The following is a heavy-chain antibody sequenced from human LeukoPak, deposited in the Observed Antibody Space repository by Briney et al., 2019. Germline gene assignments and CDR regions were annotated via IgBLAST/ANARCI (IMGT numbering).Heavy chain of an antibody. V-gene: IGHV3-11*04. J-gene: IGHJ4*02. Sequence: GGSLRLSCAASGFTFSDYYMSWIRQAPGKGLEWVSYISSSGSTIYYADSVKGRFTISRDNAKNSLYLQMNSLRAEDTGLYYCARSRGSWPDYFDYWGQGTLVTVTS. CDR2: ISSSGSTI. D-gene: IGHD6-13*01. CDR1: GFTFSDYY. CDR3: ARSRGSWPDYFDY.